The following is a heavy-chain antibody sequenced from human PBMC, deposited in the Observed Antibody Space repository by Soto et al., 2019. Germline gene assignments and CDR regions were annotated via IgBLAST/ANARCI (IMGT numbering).Heavy chain of an antibody. CDR1: GDTFSSYA. Sequence: QVQLVQSGAEVKKPGSSVKVSCKASGDTFSSYAITWVRQAPGQGLEWMGGVIPMFGTPNYAQKFQDRVTITADDSTNPAYMDRSSLRSYDTAMYYCVIMYSGGWGGDLGYWGQGTRVTVSS. CDR2: VIPMFGTP. CDR3: VIMYSGGWGGDLGY. D-gene: IGHD6-19*01. V-gene: IGHV1-69*12. J-gene: IGHJ4*02.